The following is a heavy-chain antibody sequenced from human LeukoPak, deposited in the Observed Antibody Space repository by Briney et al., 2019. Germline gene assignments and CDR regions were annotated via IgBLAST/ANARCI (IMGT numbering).Heavy chain of an antibody. CDR2: IYYSGST. J-gene: IGHJ3*02. V-gene: IGHV4-39*07. Sequence: SETLSLTCTVSGGSISSSSYYWGWIRQPPGKGLEWIGSIYYSGSTYYNPSLKSRVTISVDTSKNQFSLKLSSVTAADTAVYYCARRLSWLNQAFDIWGQGTMVTVSS. D-gene: IGHD1-14*01. CDR3: ARRLSWLNQAFDI. CDR1: GGSISSSSYY.